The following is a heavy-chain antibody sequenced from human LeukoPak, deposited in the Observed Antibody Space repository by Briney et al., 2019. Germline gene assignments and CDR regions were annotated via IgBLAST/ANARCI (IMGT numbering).Heavy chain of an antibody. Sequence: GGSLRLSCAASGFTFSSYAMSWVRQAPGKGLEWVSAISGSGGSTYYADSVKGRFTISRDNAKNSLYLQVNSLRAEDTGVYYCARQGPTGDFDNWGQGTLVTVSS. CDR3: ARQGPTGDFDN. J-gene: IGHJ4*02. CDR1: GFTFSSYA. CDR2: ISGSGGST. V-gene: IGHV3-23*01. D-gene: IGHD3-10*01.